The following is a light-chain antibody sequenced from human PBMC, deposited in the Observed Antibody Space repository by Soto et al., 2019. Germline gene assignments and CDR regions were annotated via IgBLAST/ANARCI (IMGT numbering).Light chain of an antibody. CDR2: ATS. CDR3: QQFRT. Sequence: DIQVTQSPSSLSASVGDRVTISCRASQSISRYLNWYQQKPGLVPKLLIYATSTLQSGVPSRFSGSGSGTEFTLTISSLQPDDFATYYCQQFRTFGQGTKEDIK. V-gene: IGKV1-39*01. CDR1: QSISRY. J-gene: IGKJ1*01.